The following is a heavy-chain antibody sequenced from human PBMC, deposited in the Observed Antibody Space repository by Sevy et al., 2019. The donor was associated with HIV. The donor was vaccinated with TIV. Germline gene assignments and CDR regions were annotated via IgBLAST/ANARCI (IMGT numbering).Heavy chain of an antibody. V-gene: IGHV3-7*01. J-gene: IGHJ4*02. D-gene: IGHD1-26*01. Sequence: QLGGPLRLSCSASGFTFSEYWMSWVRQAPGKGLEWVANIEQDGSAKYYVDSVKGRFTISRDNAKNSLYLQMNSLRAEDTALYYCVRAIALSTSHWGQGTQVTVSS. CDR1: GFTFSEYW. CDR2: IEQDGSAK. CDR3: VRAIALSTSH.